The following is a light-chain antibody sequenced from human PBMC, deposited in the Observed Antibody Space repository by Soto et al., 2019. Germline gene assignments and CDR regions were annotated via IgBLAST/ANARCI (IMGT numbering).Light chain of an antibody. V-gene: IGLV2-14*01. CDR2: EVT. Sequence: QSALAQPASVSGSPGQSITISCTGTSSDIGAYNYVSWYQQHPGKAPKLLIYEVTNRPSGVSDRFSGSKSGNTASLTISGLQAEDEANYYCITYTSLTSRVFGTGP. J-gene: IGLJ1*01. CDR1: SSDIGAYNY. CDR3: ITYTSLTSRV.